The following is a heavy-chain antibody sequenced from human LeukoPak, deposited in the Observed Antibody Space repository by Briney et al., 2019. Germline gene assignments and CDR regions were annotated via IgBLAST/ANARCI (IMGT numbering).Heavy chain of an antibody. Sequence: GRSLRLSCAASGFTFDDYAMHWVRQAPGKGLEWVSGISWNSGSIGYADSVKGRFTISRDNAKNSLYLQMNSLRAEDTALYYCARGEYDDAFDIWGQGTMVTVSS. CDR1: GFTFDDYA. V-gene: IGHV3-9*01. CDR2: ISWNSGSI. J-gene: IGHJ3*02. CDR3: ARGEYDDAFDI. D-gene: IGHD3-10*01.